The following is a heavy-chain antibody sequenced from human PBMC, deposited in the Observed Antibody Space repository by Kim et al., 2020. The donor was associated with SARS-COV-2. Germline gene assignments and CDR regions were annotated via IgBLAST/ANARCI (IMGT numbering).Heavy chain of an antibody. CDR3: ARFAGFRYLYYFDY. J-gene: IGHJ4*02. CDR2: IYYSGST. Sequence: SETLSLTCTVSGGSISSGDYYWSWIRQPPGKGLEWIGYIYYSGSTYYNPSLKSRVTISVDTSKNQFSLKLSSVTAADTAVYFCARFAGFRYLYYFDYWGQGTLVTVSS. D-gene: IGHD2-2*02. CDR1: GGSISSGDYY. V-gene: IGHV4-30-4*01.